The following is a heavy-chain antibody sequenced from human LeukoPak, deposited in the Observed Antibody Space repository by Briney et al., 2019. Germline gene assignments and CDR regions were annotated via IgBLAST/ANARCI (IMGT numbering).Heavy chain of an antibody. CDR1: GFSLSTSGMC. CDR3: ARSRLAYYDILTAPMDDAFDI. J-gene: IGHJ3*02. Sequence: SGPTLVNPTQTLTLTCTFSGFSLSTSGMCVSWIRQPPGKALEWLARIDWDDDKYYSTSLKTRLTISKDTSKNQVVLTMTNMDPVDTATYYCARSRLAYYDILTAPMDDAFDIWGQGTMVTVSS. CDR2: IDWDDDK. V-gene: IGHV2-70*11. D-gene: IGHD3-9*01.